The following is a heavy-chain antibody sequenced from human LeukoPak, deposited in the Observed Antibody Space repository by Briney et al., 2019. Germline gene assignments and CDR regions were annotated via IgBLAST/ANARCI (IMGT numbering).Heavy chain of an antibody. Sequence: GGSLRLSRATSGSTFSSYSMNWVRQAPGEGVEGGSSIYCSSSYIYYADSVKGRFTISRDNAKNSLYLQMNSLRAEDTAVYYCARLYYYDSSGYEEFDYWGQGTLVTVSS. V-gene: IGHV3-21*01. D-gene: IGHD3-22*01. CDR1: GSTFSSYS. CDR3: ARLYYYDSSGYEEFDY. CDR2: IYCSSSYI. J-gene: IGHJ4*02.